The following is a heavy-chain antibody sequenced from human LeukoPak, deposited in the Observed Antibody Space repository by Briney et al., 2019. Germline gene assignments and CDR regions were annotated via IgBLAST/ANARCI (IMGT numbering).Heavy chain of an antibody. Sequence: SETLSLTCTVSGGSISSSSYYWSWIRQPAGKGLEWIGRIYTSGSTNYNPSLKSRVTMSVDTSKNQFSLKLSSVTAADTAVYYCARVSSATVTTRLNYYYYMDVWGKGTTVTVSS. V-gene: IGHV4-61*02. CDR2: IYTSGST. J-gene: IGHJ6*03. D-gene: IGHD4-17*01. CDR1: GGSISSSSYY. CDR3: ARVSSATVTTRLNYYYYMDV.